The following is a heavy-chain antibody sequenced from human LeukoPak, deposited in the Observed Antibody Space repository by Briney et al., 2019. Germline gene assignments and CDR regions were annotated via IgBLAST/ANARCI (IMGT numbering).Heavy chain of an antibody. Sequence: GGSLRLSCAASGFTFSSYNMNWVRQAPGKGLEWVSSISSSSTYIHYADSVKGRFTISRDNAKNSLYLQMNSQRVEDTAVYYCASRPPYYGMDVWGKGTTVTVSS. CDR1: GFTFSSYN. CDR3: ASRPPYYGMDV. V-gene: IGHV3-21*01. J-gene: IGHJ6*04. CDR2: ISSSSTYI.